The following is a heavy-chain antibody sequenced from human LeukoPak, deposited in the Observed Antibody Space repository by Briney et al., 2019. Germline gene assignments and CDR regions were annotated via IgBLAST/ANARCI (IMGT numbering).Heavy chain of an antibody. CDR2: LSYDGSNK. CDR1: GFTFSSYA. D-gene: IGHD3-22*01. V-gene: IGHV3-30*04. J-gene: IGHJ4*02. Sequence: TGGSLRLSCAASGFTFSSYAMHWVRPAPGKGLEWGAVLSYDGSNKYYADYVNGRFPTSRDNSKNTLYLQMNSLRAEHTAVSYCARGKYYDSSGYYPDYFDYWGQGTLVTVSS. CDR3: ARGKYYDSSGYYPDYFDY.